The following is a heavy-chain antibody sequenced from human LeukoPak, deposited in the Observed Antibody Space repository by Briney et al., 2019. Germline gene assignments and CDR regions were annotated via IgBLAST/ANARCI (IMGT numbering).Heavy chain of an antibody. CDR3: ARDLDNWNYDWFDP. D-gene: IGHD1-7*01. CDR1: GGSISSGSYY. Sequence: SQTLSLTCTVSGGSISSGSYYWSWIRQPAGKGLEWIGRIYTSGSTNYNPSLKSRVTISVDTSKNLFSLKLSSVTAADTAVYYCARDLDNWNYDWFDPWGQGTLVTVSS. CDR2: IYTSGST. J-gene: IGHJ5*02. V-gene: IGHV4-61*02.